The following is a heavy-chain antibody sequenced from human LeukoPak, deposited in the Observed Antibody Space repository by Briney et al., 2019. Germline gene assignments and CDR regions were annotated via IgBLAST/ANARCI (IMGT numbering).Heavy chain of an antibody. V-gene: IGHV3-21*01. J-gene: IGHJ4*02. Sequence: GGSLRLSCAASGFTFSSYSMNWVHQAPGKGLEWVSSISSSSSYIYYADSVKGRFTISRDNAKNSLYLQMNSLRAEDTAVYYCARDPHDDYGDYWGQGTLVTVSS. D-gene: IGHD3-3*01. CDR2: ISSSSSYI. CDR3: ARDPHDDYGDY. CDR1: GFTFSSYS.